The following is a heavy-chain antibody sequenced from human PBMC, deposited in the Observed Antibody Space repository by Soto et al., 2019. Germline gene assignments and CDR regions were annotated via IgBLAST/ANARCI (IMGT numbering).Heavy chain of an antibody. CDR1: GFTFSTYA. CDR3: ANSVLYDDYMSAGDS. V-gene: IGHV3-23*01. CDR2: IGGSSATT. Sequence: EVQLLESGGGLVQPGGSLRLSCAASGFTFSTYAMTWVRQAPGKGLEWVSSIGGSSATTYYADSVKGRFTISRDNSKHTLSLQMNSLRAEDTAIYYCANSVLYDDYMSAGDSWGQGTLVTVSS. J-gene: IGHJ4*02. D-gene: IGHD4-17*01.